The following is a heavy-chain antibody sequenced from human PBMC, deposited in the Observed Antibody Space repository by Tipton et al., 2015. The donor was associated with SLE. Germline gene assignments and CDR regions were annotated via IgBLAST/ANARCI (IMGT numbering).Heavy chain of an antibody. CDR2: IDGRGSDI. Sequence: SLRLSCAASGFIFSSYEMNWVRQAPGKGLEWVSYIDGRGSDIFYADSVRGRFTISRDNAKNSLYLQMNSLRAEDTAIYYCARDPRYVFEIWGRGTMVTVSS. CDR1: GFIFSSYE. V-gene: IGHV3-48*03. CDR3: ARDPRYVFEI. J-gene: IGHJ3*02.